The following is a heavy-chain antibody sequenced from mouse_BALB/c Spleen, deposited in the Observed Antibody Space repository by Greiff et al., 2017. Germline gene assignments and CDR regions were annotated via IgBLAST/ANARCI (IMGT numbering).Heavy chain of an antibody. CDR2: ISSGGSYT. J-gene: IGHJ2*01. V-gene: IGHV5-9-4*01. D-gene: IGHD1-2*01. CDR3: ARDNGLDYFDY. Sequence: DVQLVESGGGLVKPGGSLKLSCAASGFTFSSYAMSWVRQSPEKRLEWVAEISSGGSYTYYPDTVTGRFTISRDNAKNTLYLEMSSLRSEDTAMYYCARDNGLDYFDYWGQGTTLTVSS. CDR1: GFTFSSYA.